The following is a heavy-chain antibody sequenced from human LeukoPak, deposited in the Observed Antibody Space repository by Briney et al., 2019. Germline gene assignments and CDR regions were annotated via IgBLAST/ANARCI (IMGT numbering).Heavy chain of an antibody. CDR1: GGTFRSYA. V-gene: IGHV1-69*05. CDR3: ARGTAMDLYYYYMDV. J-gene: IGHJ6*03. CDR2: IIPIFGTA. Sequence: SVKVSCKASGGTFRSYAISWVRQAPGQGLEWMGGIIPIFGTANYAQKFQGRVTITTDESTSTAYMELSSLRSEDTAVYYCARGTAMDLYYYYMDVWGKGTTVTVSS. D-gene: IGHD5-18*01.